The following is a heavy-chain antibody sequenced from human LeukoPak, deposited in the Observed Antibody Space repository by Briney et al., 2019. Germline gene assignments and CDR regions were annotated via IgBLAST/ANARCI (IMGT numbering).Heavy chain of an antibody. J-gene: IGHJ5*02. CDR2: INTSGST. CDR3: ARHEGPQLLWFGELARRYNWFDP. V-gene: IGHV4-61*02. CDR1: GGSISSGFYY. Sequence: PSETLSLTCTVSGGSISSGFYYWSWIRQPAGKGLDWIGRINTSGSTKYNPSLKSRVTISVDTSKNQFSLKLSSVTAADTAVYYCARHEGPQLLWFGELARRYNWFDPWGQGTLVTVSS. D-gene: IGHD3-10*01.